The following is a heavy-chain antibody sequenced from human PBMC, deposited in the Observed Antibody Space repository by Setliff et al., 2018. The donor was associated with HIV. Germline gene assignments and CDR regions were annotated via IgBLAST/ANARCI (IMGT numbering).Heavy chain of an antibody. D-gene: IGHD3-3*01. CDR2: VHFGGST. J-gene: IGHJ4*02. Sequence: TLSLTCSVSSGSIGSNYYWGWVRRPPGKGLEWIVNVHFGGSTYYNPSLDSRVTIHVATSKKQFFLSLSSVTAADTAVYYCARPALGIGGGSMFGSWGQGILVTVS. V-gene: IGHV4-39*01. CDR1: SGSIGSNYY. CDR3: ARPALGIGGGSMFGS.